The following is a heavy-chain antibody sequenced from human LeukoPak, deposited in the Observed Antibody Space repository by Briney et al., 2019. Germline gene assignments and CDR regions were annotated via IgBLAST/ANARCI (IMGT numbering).Heavy chain of an antibody. CDR1: GGSISSGSYY. J-gene: IGHJ4*02. Sequence: PSETLSLTCTVSGGSISSGSYYWRWLRQPAGKGLEWIGRIYTSGSTNYNPSLKSRVTISVDTSKNQFSLKLSSVTAADTAVYYCARVGGAQWLAYFDYWGQGTLVTVSS. V-gene: IGHV4-61*02. CDR2: IYTSGST. D-gene: IGHD6-19*01. CDR3: ARVGGAQWLAYFDY.